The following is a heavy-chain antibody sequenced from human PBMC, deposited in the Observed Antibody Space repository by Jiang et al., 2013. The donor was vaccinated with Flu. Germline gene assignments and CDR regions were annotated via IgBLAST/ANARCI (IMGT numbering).Heavy chain of an antibody. D-gene: IGHD3/OR15-3a*01. CDR2: IKQDGSEK. J-gene: IGHJ3*02. Sequence: QPGGSLRLSCAASGFTFSSYWMSWVRQAPGKGLEWVANIKQDGSEKYYVDSVKGRFTISRDNAKNSLYLQMNSLRAEDTAVYYCASQHYDFSYDAFDIWGQGTMVTVSS. CDR3: ASQHYDFSYDAFDI. V-gene: IGHV3-7*01. CDR1: GFTFSSYW.